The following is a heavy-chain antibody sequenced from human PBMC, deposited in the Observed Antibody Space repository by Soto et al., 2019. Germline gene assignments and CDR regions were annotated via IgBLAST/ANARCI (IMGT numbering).Heavy chain of an antibody. D-gene: IGHD2-21*01. CDR1: GGTIGDYY. V-gene: IGHV4-59*01. CDR3: VRKHNRAGSLDS. J-gene: IGHJ4*02. Sequence: PSETLSLTCSISGGTIGDYYWSWIRQPPGKGLEWLAYIYYTGKTDQNPSLERRVSISLGTSKNQFSLNLRSVTAADTAVYCCVRKHNRAGSLDSWGPGILVTVSS. CDR2: IYYTGKT.